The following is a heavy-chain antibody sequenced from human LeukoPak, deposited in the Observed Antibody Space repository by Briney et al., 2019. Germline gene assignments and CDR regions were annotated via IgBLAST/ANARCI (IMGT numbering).Heavy chain of an antibody. V-gene: IGHV1-2*02. Sequence: ASVKVSCKASGYTFTDYYMHWVRQAPGQGFEWMGWINPNSGDTNYAQKFQGRVTMTRDTSISTAYMELSSLRSEDTAVYYCARDTGSGYYAHFDYWGQGTLVTVSS. CDR3: ARDTGSGYYAHFDY. CDR2: INPNSGDT. J-gene: IGHJ4*02. CDR1: GYTFTDYY. D-gene: IGHD3-22*01.